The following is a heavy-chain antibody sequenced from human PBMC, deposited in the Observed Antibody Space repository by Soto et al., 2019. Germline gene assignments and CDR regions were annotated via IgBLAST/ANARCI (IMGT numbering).Heavy chain of an antibody. CDR1: GFTFSSYA. J-gene: IGHJ4*02. CDR2: ISGSGGST. D-gene: IGHD3-22*01. V-gene: IGHV3-23*01. CDR3: AKDRALIVKTGYFDY. Sequence: PGGSLRLSCAASGFTFSSYAMSWVRQAPGKGLEWVSAISGSGGSTYYADSVKGRFTISRDNSKNTLYLQMNSLRAEDTAVYYCAKDRALIVKTGYFDYWSRGTLVTVSS.